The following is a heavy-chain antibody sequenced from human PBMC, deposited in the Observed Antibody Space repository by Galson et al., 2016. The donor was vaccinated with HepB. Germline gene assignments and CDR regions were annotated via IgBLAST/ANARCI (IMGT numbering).Heavy chain of an antibody. Sequence: SVKVSCKGFGYSFDSYGISWVRQAPGQGLEWMGWISGYNGNTKYAQNFRGRVSMTTDSSTVYMELRSLKSDDTGVYFCARAGMAQVGNRIVVVPTTTDFDYWGQGTLVTVSS. CDR3: ARAGMAQVGNRIVVVPTTTDFDY. J-gene: IGHJ4*02. CDR1: GYSFDSYG. V-gene: IGHV1-18*01. D-gene: IGHD2-15*01. CDR2: ISGYNGNT.